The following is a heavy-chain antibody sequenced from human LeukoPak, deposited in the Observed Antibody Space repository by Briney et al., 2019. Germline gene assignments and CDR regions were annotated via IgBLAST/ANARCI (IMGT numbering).Heavy chain of an antibody. V-gene: IGHV4-34*01. D-gene: IGHD3-10*01. J-gene: IGHJ4*02. CDR2: INHSGST. CDR3: ARGRGVLLWFGESPPPRGYFDY. Sequence: SETLSLTCAVYGGSFSGYYWSWIRQPPGKGLEWIGEINHSGSTSYNPSLKSRVTISVDTSKNQFSLKLSSVTAADTAVYYCARGRGVLLWFGESPPPRGYFDYWGQGTLVTLSS. CDR1: GGSFSGYY.